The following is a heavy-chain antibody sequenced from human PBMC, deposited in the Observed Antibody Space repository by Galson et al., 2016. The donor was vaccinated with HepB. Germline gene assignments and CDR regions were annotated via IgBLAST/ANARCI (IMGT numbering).Heavy chain of an antibody. CDR2: PLYRSKWQT. CDR1: GDSVSNDNVA. Sequence: ISGDSVSNDNVAWDWIRQSPSRGLEWLGRPLYRSKWQTDYAVSVASRININSDPSRNQFSLQLKSVTPEDTAVNYCARVWMLGRGLNLWGQGTAVTVSS. CDR3: ARVWMLGRGLNL. J-gene: IGHJ6*01. V-gene: IGHV6-1*01. D-gene: IGHD3-3*01.